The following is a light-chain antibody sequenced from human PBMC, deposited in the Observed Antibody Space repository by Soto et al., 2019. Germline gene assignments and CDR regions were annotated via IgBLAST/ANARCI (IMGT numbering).Light chain of an antibody. V-gene: IGKV1-39*01. CDR3: QQSYSNPPT. Sequence: DIQMTQSPSSLSASVGDRVTITCRASQSITIYLNWYRQKPGKAPKLLIYAASSLQSGVPSRFSGSGSGTDFTLTVSSLQPEDFATYYCQQSYSNPPTFGQGTKVEIK. J-gene: IGKJ1*01. CDR1: QSITIY. CDR2: AAS.